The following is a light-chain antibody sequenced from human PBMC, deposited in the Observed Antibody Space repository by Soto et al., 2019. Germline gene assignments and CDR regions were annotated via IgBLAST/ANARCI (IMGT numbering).Light chain of an antibody. CDR3: QEYGYSSIT. CDR1: RSVNRW. Sequence: EIPMTQSPATLSVSAGERVTLSCRASRSVNRWLAWYQQKPGNAPKLLIYDASRLQSGVPTRLGGSGAATEFTTTISSLQADDVGTYYCQEYGYSSITFGQGTRLEIK. V-gene: IGKV1-5*01. J-gene: IGKJ5*01. CDR2: DAS.